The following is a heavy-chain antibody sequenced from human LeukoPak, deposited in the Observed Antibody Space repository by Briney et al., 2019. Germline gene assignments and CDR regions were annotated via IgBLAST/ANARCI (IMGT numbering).Heavy chain of an antibody. J-gene: IGHJ3*02. CDR2: ISSSSSYI. CDR3: AILADSSGYSAFDI. CDR1: GFTFSSYS. D-gene: IGHD3-22*01. V-gene: IGHV3-21*04. Sequence: NPGGSLRLSCAASGFTFSSYSMNWVRQAPGKGLEWVSSISSSSSYIYYADSVKGRFTISRDNAKNSLYLQMNSLRAEDTAVYYCAILADSSGYSAFDIWGQGTMVTVSS.